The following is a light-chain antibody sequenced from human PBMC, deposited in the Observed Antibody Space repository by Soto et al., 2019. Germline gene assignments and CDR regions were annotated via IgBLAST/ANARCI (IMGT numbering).Light chain of an antibody. CDR2: GAA. CDR1: HASSSN. CDR3: HQYDSWLALT. V-gene: IGKV3D-15*01. J-gene: IGKJ4*01. Sequence: EIAMTQSPATLSVSPRERDTLACGDQHASSSNLAWYQQKPGQAPRLLIYGAATRATGIPVRFRGSRSGTEFTLTISSLQSEDSAVYYCHQYDSWLALTFGQGTKVDIK.